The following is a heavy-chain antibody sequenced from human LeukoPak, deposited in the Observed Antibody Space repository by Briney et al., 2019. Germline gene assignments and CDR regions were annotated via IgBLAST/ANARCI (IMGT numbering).Heavy chain of an antibody. D-gene: IGHD3-10*01. CDR3: ARVGVITMVRGVYYYYYGMDV. V-gene: IGHV3-33*01. J-gene: IGHJ6*02. Sequence: PGGSLRLSCAASGFTFSSYGMHWVRQAPGKGLEWEAVIWYDGSNKYYADSVKGRFTISRDNSKNTLYLQMNSLRAEDTAVYYCARVGVITMVRGVYYYYYGMDVWGQGTTVTVSS. CDR2: IWYDGSNK. CDR1: GFTFSSYG.